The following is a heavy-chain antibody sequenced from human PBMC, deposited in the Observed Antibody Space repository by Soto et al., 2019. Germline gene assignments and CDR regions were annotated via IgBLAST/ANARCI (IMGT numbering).Heavy chain of an antibody. CDR3: ARAGGYCISTSCYFSWFDP. V-gene: IGHV4-61*05. CDR2: IYYSGST. D-gene: IGHD2-2*01. Sequence: SETLSLTCTVSGGSISSSSYYWGWIRQPPGKVLEWIGYIYYSGSTNYNPSLKSRVTISVDTSKNQFSLKLSSVTAADTAVYYCARAGGYCISTSCYFSWFDPWGQGTLVTVSS. CDR1: GGSISSSSYY. J-gene: IGHJ5*02.